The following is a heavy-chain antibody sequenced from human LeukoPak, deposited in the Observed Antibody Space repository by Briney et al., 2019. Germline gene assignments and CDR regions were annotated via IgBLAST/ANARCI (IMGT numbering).Heavy chain of an antibody. CDR2: IYYSGST. V-gene: IGHV4-34*01. CDR1: GGSFSGYY. CDR3: ARLPSSXGAFXX. Sequence: PSETLSLTCAVYGGSFSGYYWRWIRQPPGKGLEWIGSIYYSGSTYYNPSLKSRVTISVDTSKNQFSLKLSSVTAADTAVYYCARLPSSXGAFXXWGQGTMVTVX. J-gene: IGHJ3*01.